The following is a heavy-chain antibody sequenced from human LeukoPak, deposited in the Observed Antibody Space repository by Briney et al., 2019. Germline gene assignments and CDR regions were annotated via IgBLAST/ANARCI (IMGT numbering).Heavy chain of an antibody. V-gene: IGHV4-34*01. J-gene: IGHJ4*02. CDR3: ARGGRGYSYGFLDY. CDR1: GGSFSGYY. Sequence: SSETLSLTCAVYGGSFSGYYWSWIRQPPGKGLEWIGEINHSGSTNYNPSLKSRVTISVDTSKNQFSLKLSSVTATDTAVYYCARGGRGYSYGFLDYWGQGTLATVSS. D-gene: IGHD5-18*01. CDR2: INHSGST.